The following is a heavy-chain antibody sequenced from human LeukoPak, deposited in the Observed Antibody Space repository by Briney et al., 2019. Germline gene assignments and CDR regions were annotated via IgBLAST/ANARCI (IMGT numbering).Heavy chain of an antibody. CDR3: DSTDWYGGICDGAVEYFLDD. CDR2: IYTSGST. J-gene: IGHJ6*04. CDR1: IRPNSRLSDL. Sequence: PSETLSLTCSFCIRPNSRLSDLGTWTRQPAGKGLEWIGRIYTSGSTNYNPSLKSRVTISVDTSKNQFSLKLTSVTAADTAVYYCDSTDWYGGICDGAVEYFLDDWGKGTTVTVSS. V-gene: IGHV4-61*02. D-gene: IGHD2-21*01.